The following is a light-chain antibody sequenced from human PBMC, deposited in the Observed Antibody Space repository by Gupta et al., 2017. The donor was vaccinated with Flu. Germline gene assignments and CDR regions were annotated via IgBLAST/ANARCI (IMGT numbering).Light chain of an antibody. V-gene: IGKV1-39*01. J-gene: IGKJ3*01. CDR2: AAS. CDR3: QRSGT. Sequence: DIQMTQSPSSLSASIGDRVTITCRTSQTISSYLNWYQQKPGKAHKVLIYAASVLQSGVKERVSGSGSGTDLTRPSISMKTEDCETDDGQRSGTFGHGTKVDI. CDR1: QTISSY.